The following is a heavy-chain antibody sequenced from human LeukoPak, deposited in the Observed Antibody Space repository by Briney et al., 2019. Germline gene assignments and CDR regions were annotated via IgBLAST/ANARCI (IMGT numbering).Heavy chain of an antibody. D-gene: IGHD2-2*01. CDR3: AREYQQSAAQNWFDP. CDR2: IIPILGIA. V-gene: IGHV1-69*04. J-gene: IGHJ5*02. Sequence: SVKVSCKASGGTFSSYAISWVRPAPGQGLEWMGRIIPILGIANYAQKFQGRVTITADKSTSTAYMELSSLRSEDTAVYYCAREYQQSAAQNWFDPWGQGTLVTVSS. CDR1: GGTFSSYA.